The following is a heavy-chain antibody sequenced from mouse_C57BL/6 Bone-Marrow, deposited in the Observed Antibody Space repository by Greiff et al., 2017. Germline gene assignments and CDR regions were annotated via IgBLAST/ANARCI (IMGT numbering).Heavy chain of an antibody. J-gene: IGHJ3*01. CDR3: ASEEGGPWFAY. V-gene: IGHV3-6*01. CDR2: ISYDGSN. Sequence: DSGPGLVKPSQSLSLTCSVTGYSITSGYYWNWIRQFPGNKLEWMGYISYDGSNNYNPSLKNRIPITRDTSKNQFFLKLNSVTTEDTATYYCASEEGGPWFAYWGQGTLVTVSA. CDR1: GYSITSGYY.